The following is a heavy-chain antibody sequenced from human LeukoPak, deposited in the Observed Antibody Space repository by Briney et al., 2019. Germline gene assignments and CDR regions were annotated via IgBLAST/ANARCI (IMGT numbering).Heavy chain of an antibody. CDR3: ARVPQLWLYYYYYGMDV. J-gene: IGHJ6*02. CDR1: GYTFTSYD. D-gene: IGHD5-18*01. V-gene: IGHV1-8*01. Sequence: GASVKVSCKASGYTFTSYDINWVRQATGQGLEWMGWMNPNSGNTGYAQKFQGRVTMTRNTSISTAYMELSSLRSEDTAVYYCARVPQLWLYYYYYGMDVWGQGTTVTVSS. CDR2: MNPNSGNT.